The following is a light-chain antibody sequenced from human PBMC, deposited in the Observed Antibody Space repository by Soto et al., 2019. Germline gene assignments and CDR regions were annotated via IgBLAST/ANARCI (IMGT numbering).Light chain of an antibody. V-gene: IGKV3-20*01. CDR1: QSVSSNH. Sequence: EIVLTQSPGSLSLSPRETATLSCRASQSVSSNHLAWYQQKPGQAPRLLIYGASRRATGIPDRFSGSGSGSDFTLTISRPEPEDFAMYYCQQYGSSTYTFGQGTKVEIK. CDR3: QQYGSSTYT. J-gene: IGKJ2*01. CDR2: GAS.